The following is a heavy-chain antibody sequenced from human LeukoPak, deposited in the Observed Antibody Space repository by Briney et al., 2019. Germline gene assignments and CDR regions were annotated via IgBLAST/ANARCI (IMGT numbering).Heavy chain of an antibody. V-gene: IGHV3-30*18. D-gene: IGHD6-19*01. Sequence: GGSLRLSCAASGFTFSSYGMHWVRQAPGKGLEWVAVISYDGSNKYNADSVKGRFTISRDNSKNTLYLQMDSLSAEDMAVYYCAKDRYSSGWYGIDYWGQGTLVTVSS. CDR2: ISYDGSNK. J-gene: IGHJ4*02. CDR1: GFTFSSYG. CDR3: AKDRYSSGWYGIDY.